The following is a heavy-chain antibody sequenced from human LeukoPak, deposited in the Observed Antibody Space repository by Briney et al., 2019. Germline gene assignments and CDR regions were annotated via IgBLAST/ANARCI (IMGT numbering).Heavy chain of an antibody. D-gene: IGHD2-2*01. CDR2: INHSGST. CDR1: GGSFSGYY. J-gene: IGHJ4*02. V-gene: IGHV4-34*01. Sequence: SEALSLTCAVYGGSFSGYYWSWIRQPPGKGLEWIGEINHSGSTNYNPSLKSRVTISVDTSKNQFSLRLSSVTAADTAVYHCARRCSSTTCYTGYDFWGQGSLVTVSS. CDR3: ARRCSSTTCYTGYDF.